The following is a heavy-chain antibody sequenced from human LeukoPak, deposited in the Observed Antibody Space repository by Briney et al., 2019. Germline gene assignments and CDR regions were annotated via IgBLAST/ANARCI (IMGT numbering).Heavy chain of an antibody. CDR2: INPNSGGT. Sequence: GASVKVSCKASGYTFTGSYMHWVRQAPGQGLEWMGWINPNSGGTNYAQKFQGRVTMTRDTSISTAYMELSRLRSDDTAVYYCARARGSSSWYGALRYWGQGTLVTVSS. CDR1: GYTFTGSY. CDR3: ARARGSSSWYGALRY. J-gene: IGHJ4*02. D-gene: IGHD6-13*01. V-gene: IGHV1-2*02.